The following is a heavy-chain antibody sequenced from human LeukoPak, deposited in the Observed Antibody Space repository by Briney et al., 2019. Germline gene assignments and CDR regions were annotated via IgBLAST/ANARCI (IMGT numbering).Heavy chain of an antibody. V-gene: IGHV3-7*01. CDR2: IKQDGSEK. J-gene: IGHJ5*02. D-gene: IGHD6-13*01. Sequence: GGSLRLSCAASGFTFSSDWMSWGRQAPGKGLEWVANIKQDGSEKYYVDSVKGRFTISRDNAKNSLYLQMNSLRAEDTAVYYCARGIAAAGTLGWFDPWGQGTLVTVSS. CDR1: GFTFSSDW. CDR3: ARGIAAAGTLGWFDP.